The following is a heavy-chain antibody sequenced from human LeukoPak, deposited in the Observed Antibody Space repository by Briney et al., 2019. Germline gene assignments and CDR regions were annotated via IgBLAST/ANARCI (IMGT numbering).Heavy chain of an antibody. V-gene: IGHV4-59*08. CDR2: IYYSGST. CDR3: ARHQGY. J-gene: IGHJ4*02. Sequence: PSETLSLSCTVSGGSISSYYWSWIRQTPGKGLEWIGYIYYSGSTNYNPSLKSRVNISVDTSKNQFSLKLTSVTAADTAVYYCARHQGYWGQGTLVTVSS. CDR1: GGSISSYY.